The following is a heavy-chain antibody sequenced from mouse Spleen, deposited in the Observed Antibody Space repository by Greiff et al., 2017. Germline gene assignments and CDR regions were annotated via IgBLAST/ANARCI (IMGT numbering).Heavy chain of an antibody. J-gene: IGHJ2*01. Sequence: VQLQQSGPGLVQPSQSLSITCTVSGFSLTSYGVHWVRQSPGKGLEWLGVIWSGGSTDYNAAFISRLSISKDNSKSQVFFKMNSLQADDTAIYYCARTSLIYYGYNYFDYWGQGTTLTVSS. CDR1: GFSLTSYG. V-gene: IGHV2-2*01. CDR2: IWSGGST. CDR3: ARTSLIYYGYNYFDY. D-gene: IGHD2-2*01.